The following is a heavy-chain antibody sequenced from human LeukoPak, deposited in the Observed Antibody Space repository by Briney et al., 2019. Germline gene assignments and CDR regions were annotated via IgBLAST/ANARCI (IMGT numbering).Heavy chain of an antibody. Sequence: GGSRRLSCSASGFTFSSYAMHWVRQAPGKGLEYVSAISSNGGSTYYADSVKGRFTISRDSSKNTLYLQMSSLRAEDTAVYYCVTTYYYGSGSYPYYYYGMDVWGQGTTVTVSS. CDR1: GFTFSSYA. V-gene: IGHV3-64D*06. J-gene: IGHJ6*02. CDR2: ISSNGGST. CDR3: VTTYYYGSGSYPYYYYGMDV. D-gene: IGHD3-10*01.